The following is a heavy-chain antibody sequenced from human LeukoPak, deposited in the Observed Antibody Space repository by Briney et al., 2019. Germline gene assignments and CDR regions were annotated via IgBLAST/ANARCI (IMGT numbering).Heavy chain of an antibody. Sequence: SETLSLTCAVYGGSFSGYYWSWIRQPPGKGLEWIGEINHSGSTNYNPSLKSRVTISVDASKNQFSLKLSSVTAADTAVYYCARGKRGKGLKTYYYDSSGYWPIDYWGQGTLVTVSS. CDR1: GGSFSGYY. V-gene: IGHV4-34*01. J-gene: IGHJ4*02. D-gene: IGHD3-22*01. CDR3: ARGKRGKGLKTYYYDSSGYWPIDY. CDR2: INHSGST.